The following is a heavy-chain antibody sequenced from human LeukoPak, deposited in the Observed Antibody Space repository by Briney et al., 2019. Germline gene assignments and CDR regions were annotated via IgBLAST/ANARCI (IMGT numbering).Heavy chain of an antibody. D-gene: IGHD1-26*01. CDR3: ARVLAGATYFDY. Sequence: GGSLRLSCAASGFSFSTYGMHWVRQAPGKGLEWVAGISYDGSHRYYADSVKGRFTISRDNSKNTLYLQMNSLRAEDTAVYYCARVLAGATYFDYWGQGTLVTVSS. V-gene: IGHV3-30*03. CDR2: ISYDGSHR. CDR1: GFSFSTYG. J-gene: IGHJ4*01.